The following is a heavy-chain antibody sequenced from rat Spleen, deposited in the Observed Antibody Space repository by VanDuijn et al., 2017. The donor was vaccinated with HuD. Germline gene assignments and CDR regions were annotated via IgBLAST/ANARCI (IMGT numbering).Heavy chain of an antibody. Sequence: EVQLVESGGGLVQPGRSLKLSCAASGFTFNNYGVAWVRQAPTKGLEWVATISYDGISTYYRDSVRGRFTISSDNAKTTLYLQMDSLRSEDTATYYCARPTEGIAWFAYWGQGTLVTVSS. J-gene: IGHJ3*01. CDR2: ISYDGIST. V-gene: IGHV5-29*01. CDR3: ARPTEGIAWFAY. D-gene: IGHD1-11*01. CDR1: GFTFNNYG.